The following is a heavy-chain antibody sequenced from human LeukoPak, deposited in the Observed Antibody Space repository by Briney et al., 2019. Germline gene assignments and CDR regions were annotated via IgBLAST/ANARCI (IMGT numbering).Heavy chain of an antibody. J-gene: IGHJ4*02. CDR3: ARTCSGGSCYLDY. Sequence: SETLSLTCTVSGGSISTSNYYWGWIRQPPGKGLEWIGNIFYSGSTYYSPSLRSRVTISLDTSRNQFSLKLSSVTAADTAVYYCARTCSGGSCYLDYWGQGTLVTVSS. CDR1: GGSISTSNYY. D-gene: IGHD2-15*01. V-gene: IGHV4-39*07. CDR2: IFYSGST.